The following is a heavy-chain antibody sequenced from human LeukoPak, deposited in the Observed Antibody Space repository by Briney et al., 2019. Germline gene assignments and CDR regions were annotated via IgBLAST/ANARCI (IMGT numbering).Heavy chain of an antibody. Sequence: SETLSLTCTVSGGSISSYYWSWIRQPPGKGLEWIGYIYYSGSTNYNPSLKSRVTISVDTSKNQFSLKLSSVTAADTAVYYCAREGGYCSSASCLDLFDYWGQGTLVTVSS. CDR2: IYYSGST. CDR3: AREGGYCSSASCLDLFDY. J-gene: IGHJ4*02. D-gene: IGHD2-2*01. CDR1: GGSISSYY. V-gene: IGHV4-59*01.